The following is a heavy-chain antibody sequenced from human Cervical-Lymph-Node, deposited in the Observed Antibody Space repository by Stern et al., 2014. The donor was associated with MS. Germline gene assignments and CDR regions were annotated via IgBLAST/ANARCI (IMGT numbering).Heavy chain of an antibody. D-gene: IGHD6-19*01. Sequence: QVQLVQSGAEVRKPGASVKVSCKTSGYTFNDYFMYWVRQAPGQGLEWMGWINPKSGVAKSAQIFQGRVTMTRDTSMRTGYMEMNRLTYDDTAVYYCARGFSSGKYGMDVWGQGTTVTVSS. CDR1: GYTFNDYF. J-gene: IGHJ6*02. CDR3: ARGFSSGKYGMDV. V-gene: IGHV1-2*02. CDR2: INPKSGVA.